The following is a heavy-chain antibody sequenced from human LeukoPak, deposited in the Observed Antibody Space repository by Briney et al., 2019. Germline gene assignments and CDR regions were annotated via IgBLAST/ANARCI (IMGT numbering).Heavy chain of an antibody. CDR2: INHSGST. J-gene: IGHJ4*02. V-gene: IGHV4-34*01. CDR3: ARRLPYGSGSYGY. CDR1: GGSFSGYY. D-gene: IGHD3-10*01. Sequence: PSETLSLTCAVYGGSFSGYYWSWLRQPPGKGLEWIGEINHSGSTNYNPSLKSRVTISVDTSKSQFSLKLSSVTAADTAVYYCARRLPYGSGSYGYWGQGTLVTVSS.